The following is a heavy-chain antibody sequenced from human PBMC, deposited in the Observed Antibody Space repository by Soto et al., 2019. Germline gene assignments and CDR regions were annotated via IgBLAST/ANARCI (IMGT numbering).Heavy chain of an antibody. V-gene: IGHV1-69*02. D-gene: IGHD2-8*02. CDR1: GGSLSSYP. CDR3: ARPTGGHDAGRNYMDV. J-gene: IGHJ6*03. Sequence: QVHLLQSGSEVKKPGSSVKVSCRASGGSLSSYPVTWVRQAPGQGLEWMGRIIPIVGLTNYAQKFQGRVTITADKSTSTAYMELSSLRSDDTAVYYCARPTGGHDAGRNYMDVWGKGTKVIVSS. CDR2: IIPIVGLT.